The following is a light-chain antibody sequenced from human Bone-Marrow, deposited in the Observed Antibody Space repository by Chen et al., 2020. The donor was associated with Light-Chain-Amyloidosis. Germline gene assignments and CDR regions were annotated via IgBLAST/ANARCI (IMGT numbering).Light chain of an antibody. Sequence: QSALTQPASVSGSPGQSITISCTGTSMYIGGYDLVSWYQQYPGKAPKLMIYEVTNRPSGISNRCSGTKSGNTASLTISGLQAEDEADYYGISHTSSGTLWVFGGGTKLTVL. J-gene: IGLJ3*02. CDR3: ISHTSSGTLWV. V-gene: IGLV2-14*01. CDR1: SMYIGGYDL. CDR2: EVT.